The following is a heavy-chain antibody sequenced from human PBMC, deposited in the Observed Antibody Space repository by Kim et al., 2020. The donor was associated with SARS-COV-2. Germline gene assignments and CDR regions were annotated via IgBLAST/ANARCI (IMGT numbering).Heavy chain of an antibody. Sequence: TRYSPAFQGQVTISANKSISTAYLQWSSLKASDTAMYYCARSSTVTTFDYWGQGTLVTVSS. V-gene: IGHV5-51*01. CDR3: ARSSTVTTFDY. J-gene: IGHJ4*02. CDR2: T. D-gene: IGHD4-17*01.